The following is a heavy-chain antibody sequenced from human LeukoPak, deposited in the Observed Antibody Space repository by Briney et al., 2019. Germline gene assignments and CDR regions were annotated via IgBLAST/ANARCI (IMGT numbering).Heavy chain of an antibody. J-gene: IGHJ4*02. CDR1: GGSISSYY. Sequence: SETLSLTCTVSGGSISSYYWCWNRQSPGKGLEWIGYIYYSGSTNYNPSLKSRVTISVDTSKNQFSLKLSSVTAADTAVYYCARDSPDGYYFDYWGQGTLVTVSS. CDR3: ARDSPDGYYFDY. CDR2: IYYSGST. V-gene: IGHV4-59*01.